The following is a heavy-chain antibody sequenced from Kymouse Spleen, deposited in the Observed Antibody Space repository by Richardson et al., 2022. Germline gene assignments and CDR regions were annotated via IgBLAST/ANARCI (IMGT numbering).Heavy chain of an antibody. V-gene: IGHV3-9*01. CDR3: AKDKGSGSYPSTP. CDR2: ISWNSGSI. D-gene: IGHD3-10*01. CDR1: GFTFDDYA. J-gene: IGHJ5*02. Sequence: EVQLVESGGGLVQPGRSLRLSCAASGFTFDDYAMHWVRQAPGKGLEWVSGISWNSGSIGYADSVKGRFTISRDNAKNSLYLQMNSLRAEDTALYYCAKDKGSGSYPSTPGAREPWSPSPQ.